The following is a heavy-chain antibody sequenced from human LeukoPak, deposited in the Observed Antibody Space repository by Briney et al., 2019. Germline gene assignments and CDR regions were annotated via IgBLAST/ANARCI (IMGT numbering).Heavy chain of an antibody. D-gene: IGHD3-22*01. V-gene: IGHV4-34*01. Sequence: SSETLSLTCAVYGGSFSGYYWSWIRQPPGKGLEWIGEINHSGSTNYNPSLKSRVTISVDTSKNQFSLKLSSVTAADTAVYYCARLDSSGYYLDYWGQGTLVTVSS. CDR1: GGSFSGYY. CDR2: INHSGST. J-gene: IGHJ4*02. CDR3: ARLDSSGYYLDY.